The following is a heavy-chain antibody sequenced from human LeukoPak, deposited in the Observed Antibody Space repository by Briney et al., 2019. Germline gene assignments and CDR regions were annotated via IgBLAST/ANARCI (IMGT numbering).Heavy chain of an antibody. CDR1: GFTFSSYS. CDR3: ASGITIFGVVDKYYFDY. V-gene: IGHV3-21*01. J-gene: IGHJ4*02. D-gene: IGHD3-3*01. Sequence: GGSLRLSCAASGFTFSSYSMNWVRRAPGKGLEWVSSISSSSSYIYYADSVKGRFTISRDNAKNSLYLQMNSLRAEDTAVYYFASGITIFGVVDKYYFDYWGQGTLVTVSS. CDR2: ISSSSSYI.